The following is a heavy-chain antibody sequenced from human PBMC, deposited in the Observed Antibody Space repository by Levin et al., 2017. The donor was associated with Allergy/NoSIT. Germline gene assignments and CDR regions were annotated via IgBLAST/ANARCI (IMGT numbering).Heavy chain of an antibody. Sequence: PSQTLSLTCTVSGGSLSSSIYYWGWIRRPPGKGLEWIASIYDSGSSYYNPSLKSRVTISVDRSKNQFSLTLNSVTAADTAVYYCANCGGHCNSVGGDYWGQGTLVTVSS. CDR2: IYDSGSS. V-gene: IGHV4-39*01. CDR3: ANCGGHCNSVGGDY. D-gene: IGHD2-21*02. CDR1: GGSLSSSIYY. J-gene: IGHJ4*02.